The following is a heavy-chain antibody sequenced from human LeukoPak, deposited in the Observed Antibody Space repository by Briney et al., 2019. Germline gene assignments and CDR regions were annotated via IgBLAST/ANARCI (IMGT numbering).Heavy chain of an antibody. Sequence: GALRLSCAAAGFTFSSYSMSWLRQPPARGREWVSAISGSGGSTYYADSVKGRFTISRDNSKNTLYLQMNSLRAEDTAVYYCAKVYCSSTSCPSYTWFDPWGQGTLVTVSP. J-gene: IGHJ5*02. CDR3: AKVYCSSTSCPSYTWFDP. CDR2: ISGSGGST. V-gene: IGHV3-23*01. CDR1: GFTFSSYS. D-gene: IGHD2-2*01.